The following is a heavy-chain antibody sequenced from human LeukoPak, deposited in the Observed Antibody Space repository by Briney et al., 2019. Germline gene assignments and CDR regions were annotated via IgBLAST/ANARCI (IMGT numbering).Heavy chain of an antibody. CDR1: GFTFRSYW. J-gene: IGHJ4*02. CDR3: ARSAYYAFDY. D-gene: IGHD3-3*01. Sequence: PGGSLRLPCAASGFTFRSYWMSWVRQAPGKGLEWVAHIKHDGSEKYYVDSVKGRFTISRDNAKNALYLQMNSLRAEDTAVYYCARSAYYAFDYWGQGTLVTVSS. CDR2: IKHDGSEK. V-gene: IGHV3-7*01.